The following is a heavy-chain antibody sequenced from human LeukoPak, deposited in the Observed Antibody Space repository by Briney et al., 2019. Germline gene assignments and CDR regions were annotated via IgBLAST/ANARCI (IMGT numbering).Heavy chain of an antibody. CDR2: IWYDGSNK. V-gene: IGHV3-33*01. CDR3: ARSPQGSYGPPHFDY. CDR1: GFTFSSYG. Sequence: PGRSLRLSCAASGFTFSSYGMHWVRQTPGKGLEWVAVIWYDGSNKYYADSVKGRFTISRDNSKNTLYLQMNSLRAEDTAVYYCARSPQGSYGPPHFDYWGQGTLVTVSS. D-gene: IGHD4-17*01. J-gene: IGHJ4*02.